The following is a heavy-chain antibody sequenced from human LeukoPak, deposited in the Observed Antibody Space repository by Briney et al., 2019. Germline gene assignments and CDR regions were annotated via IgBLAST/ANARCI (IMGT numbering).Heavy chain of an antibody. D-gene: IGHD2-21*02. CDR2: INPNSGGT. J-gene: IGHJ6*02. V-gene: IGHV1-2*02. CDR3: ARECRDEYYYYYGMDV. CDR1: GYTFTGYY. Sequence: ASVNVSCKASGYTFTGYYMHWVRQAPGQGLEWMGWINPNSGGTNYAQKFQGRVTMTRDTSISTAYMELSRLRSDDTAVYYCARECRDEYYYYYGMDVWGQGTTVTVSS.